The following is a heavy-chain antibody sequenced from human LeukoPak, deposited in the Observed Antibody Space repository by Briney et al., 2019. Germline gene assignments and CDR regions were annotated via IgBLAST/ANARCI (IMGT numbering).Heavy chain of an antibody. CDR3: VRGQGKDFDY. D-gene: IGHD3-10*01. CDR2: ISYDGGNK. V-gene: IGHV3-30-3*01. Sequence: GGSLRLSCAASGFTFSSYAMHWVRQAPGKGLEWVAVISYDGGNKYYADSVKGRFTISRDNSKNTLYLQMNSLRAEDTAVYYCVRGQGKDFDYWGQGTLVTVSS. CDR1: GFTFSSYA. J-gene: IGHJ4*02.